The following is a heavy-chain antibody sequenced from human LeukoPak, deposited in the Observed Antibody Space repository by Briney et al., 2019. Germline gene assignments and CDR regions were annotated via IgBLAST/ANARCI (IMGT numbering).Heavy chain of an antibody. CDR2: IYPGDSDT. D-gene: IGHD2-2*01. J-gene: IGHJ4*02. CDR1: GSSFTSYW. CDR3: ARIPLSDIVVVPAALDY. Sequence: GESLKISCKGSGSSFTSYWIGWVRQMPGKGLEWMGIIYPGDSDTRYSPSFQGQVTISADKSISTAYLQWSSLKASDTAMYYCARIPLSDIVVVPAALDYWGQGTLVTVSS. V-gene: IGHV5-51*01.